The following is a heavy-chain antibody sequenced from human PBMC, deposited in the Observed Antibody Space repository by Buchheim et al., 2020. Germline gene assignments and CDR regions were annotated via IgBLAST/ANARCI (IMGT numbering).Heavy chain of an antibody. CDR1: GFTFSDYY. D-gene: IGHD1-14*01. V-gene: IGHV3-23*04. CDR2: ISGSGGST. CDR3: ATDTETGLFEY. J-gene: IGHJ4*02. Sequence: VQLVESGGGLVKPGGSLSLSCAASGFTFSDYYMSWFRQAPGKGLEWVSAISGSGGSTYYAASVQARSTISRDNSKNTLYLKSNSLGGEETAVYYSATDTETGLFEYWGQRNL.